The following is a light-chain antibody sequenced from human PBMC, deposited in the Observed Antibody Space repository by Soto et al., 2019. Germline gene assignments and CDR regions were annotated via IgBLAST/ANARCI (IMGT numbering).Light chain of an antibody. Sequence: TQSPATLSLSPGERATLSCRASQSVSSYLAWYQQKPGKAPKLLIYAASSLRSGAPSRFSGGGSGTDFTLTISSLQSEDVAIYYCQQYFTTPLFGQGTKVDIK. V-gene: IGKV1-39*01. CDR2: AAS. CDR3: QQYFTTPL. CDR1: QSVSSY. J-gene: IGKJ1*01.